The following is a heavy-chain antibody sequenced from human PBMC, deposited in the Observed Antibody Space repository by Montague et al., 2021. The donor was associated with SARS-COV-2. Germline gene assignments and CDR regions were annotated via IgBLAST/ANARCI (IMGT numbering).Heavy chain of an antibody. J-gene: IGHJ5*02. V-gene: IGHV3-72*01. CDR2: RRSKIGSFAT. CDR3: VRERWYRSDA. D-gene: IGHD4-23*01. CDR1: GFVFDDLY. Sequence: SLRLSCAASGFVFDDLYMGWVRQAPGKGLEWVGLRRSKIGSFATDYAASVRGRFTISRDESKSILYLQMNSLKNEDTAVYFCVRERWYRSDAWGQGTLVTVSS.